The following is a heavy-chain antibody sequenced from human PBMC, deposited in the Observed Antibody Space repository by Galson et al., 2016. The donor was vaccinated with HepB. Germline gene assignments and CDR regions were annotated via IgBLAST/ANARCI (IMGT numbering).Heavy chain of an antibody. Sequence: LRLSCAASGFTFTDYGLHWVRQAPGQGLEWVAIISHDGSLKFYADSVKGRFTISRDNSKNTLYLQMNSLRPEDTAIYYCAKAMAAARTNWFDPWGQGVLVTVSS. J-gene: IGHJ5*02. CDR1: GFTFTDYG. CDR2: ISHDGSLK. CDR3: AKAMAAARTNWFDP. V-gene: IGHV3-30*18. D-gene: IGHD6-13*01.